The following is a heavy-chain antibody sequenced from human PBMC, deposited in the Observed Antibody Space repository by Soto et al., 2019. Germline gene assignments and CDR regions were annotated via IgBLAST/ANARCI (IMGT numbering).Heavy chain of an antibody. D-gene: IGHD2-15*01. CDR1: GGSISSYY. CDR3: ARVSTVVLDEDYYYYYYGMDV. V-gene: IGHV4-59*01. Sequence: SETLSLTCTVSGGSISSYYWSWIRQPPGKGLEWIGYIYYSGSTNYNPSLKSRVTISVDTSKNQFSLKLSSVTAADTAVYYCARVSTVVLDEDYYYYYYGMDVWGQGTTVTVS. CDR2: IYYSGST. J-gene: IGHJ6*02.